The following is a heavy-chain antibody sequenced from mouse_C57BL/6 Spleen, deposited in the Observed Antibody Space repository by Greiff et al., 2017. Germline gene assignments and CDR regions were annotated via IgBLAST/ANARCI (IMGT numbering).Heavy chain of an antibody. J-gene: IGHJ4*01. CDR1: GFTFNTYA. D-gene: IGHD1-1*01. CDR3: VRDANYGSSSYYYAMDY. V-gene: IGHV10-3*01. CDR2: IRSKSSNYAT. Sequence: EVKVIESGGGLVQPKGSLKLSCAASGFTFNTYAMHWVRQAPGKGLEWVARIRSKSSNYATYYADSVKDRFTISRDDSQSMLYLEMNNLKTEDTAMYYCVRDANYGSSSYYYAMDYWGKGTSVTVSS.